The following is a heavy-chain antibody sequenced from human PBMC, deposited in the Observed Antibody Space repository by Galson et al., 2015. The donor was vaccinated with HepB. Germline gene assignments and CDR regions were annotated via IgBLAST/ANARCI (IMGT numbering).Heavy chain of an antibody. CDR3: ARDFEYYYDSSGYLLFDY. D-gene: IGHD3-22*01. J-gene: IGHJ4*02. V-gene: IGHV1-2*02. CDR1: GYTFTGYY. Sequence: SVKVSCKASGYTFTGYYMHWVRQAPGQGLEWMGWINPNSGGTNYAQKFQGRVTMTRDTSISTAYMELSRLRSDDTAVYYCARDFEYYYDSSGYLLFDYWGRGTLVTVSS. CDR2: INPNSGGT.